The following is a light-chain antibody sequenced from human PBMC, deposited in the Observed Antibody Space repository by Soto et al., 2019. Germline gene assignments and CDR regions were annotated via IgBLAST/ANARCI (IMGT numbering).Light chain of an antibody. V-gene: IGKV3-20*01. J-gene: IGKJ1*01. CDR1: QSVSSSY. Sequence: EIVLTQSPGTLSLSPGERATLSCRASQSVSSSYLAWYQQKPGQAPRLLIYGSSSRATGIPDRFSGSGSGTDFTLTISRLEHEDFAVYYCQHYDNSPPWTFGQGTKVEIK. CDR2: GSS. CDR3: QHYDNSPPWT.